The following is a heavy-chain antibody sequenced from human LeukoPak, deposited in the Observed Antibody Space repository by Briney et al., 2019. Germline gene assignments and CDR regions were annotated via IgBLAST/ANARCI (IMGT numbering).Heavy chain of an antibody. D-gene: IGHD5-18*01. V-gene: IGHV1-8*02. CDR3: ARFWWRGYSYGLYYFDY. J-gene: IGHJ4*02. Sequence: ASVKVSCKASGYTFTSYDINWVRQATGQGLEWMGWMNPNSGNTGYAQKFQGRVTMTRNTSISTAYMELSSLRSEDTAVYYCARFWWRGYSYGLYYFDYWGQGTLVTVSS. CDR2: MNPNSGNT. CDR1: GYTFTSYD.